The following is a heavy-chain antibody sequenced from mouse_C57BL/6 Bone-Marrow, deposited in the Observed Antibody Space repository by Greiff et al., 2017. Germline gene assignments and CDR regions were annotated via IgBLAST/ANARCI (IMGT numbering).Heavy chain of an antibody. Sequence: QVQLMESGAELARPGASVKLSCKASGYTFTSYGIRWVKQRPGQGLEWIGEIYPRSGNTYYNEKFKGKATLTADKSSSTAYMELRSLTAEDSAVYFCAGYYAIDYWGQGTSVTVSS. CDR2: IYPRSGNT. V-gene: IGHV1-81*01. J-gene: IGHJ4*01. CDR1: GYTFTSYG. CDR3: AGYYAIDY.